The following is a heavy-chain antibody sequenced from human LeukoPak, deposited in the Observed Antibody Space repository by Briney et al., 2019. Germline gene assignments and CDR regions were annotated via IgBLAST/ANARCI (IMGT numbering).Heavy chain of an antibody. CDR2: ISYDGSNK. V-gene: IGHV3-30*14. D-gene: IGHD6-19*01. Sequence: PGGSLRLSCAASGFTFSSYAMHWVRQAPGKGLEWVAVISYDGSNKYYADSVKGRFTISRDNSKNTLYLQMNSLRAEDTAVYYCARVSYSSGWYGEMDYWGQGTLVTVSS. CDR1: GFTFSSYA. J-gene: IGHJ4*02. CDR3: ARVSYSSGWYGEMDY.